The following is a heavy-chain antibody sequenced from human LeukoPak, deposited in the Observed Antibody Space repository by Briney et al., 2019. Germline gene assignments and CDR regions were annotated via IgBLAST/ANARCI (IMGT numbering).Heavy chain of an antibody. CDR1: GYTFTSYY. Sequence: GASVEVSCKASGYTFTSYYMHWVRQAPGQGLEWMGIINPTGGSTSYAEKSQGRVTMTRDTSTSTVYMELSSLRSEDTAVYYCARDPRSDGYNPLYYFDYWGQGTLVTVSS. D-gene: IGHD5-24*01. J-gene: IGHJ4*02. V-gene: IGHV1-46*01. CDR2: INPTGGST. CDR3: ARDPRSDGYNPLYYFDY.